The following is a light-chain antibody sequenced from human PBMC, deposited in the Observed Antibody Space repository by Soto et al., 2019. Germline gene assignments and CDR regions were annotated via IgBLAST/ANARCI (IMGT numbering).Light chain of an antibody. CDR3: QQYYSYPRT. Sequence: IKMTQSPSSLSASVGDRVTITCRASHSISTYLNWYHQKPGKAPKLLIYAASSLQSGVPSRFSGSGSGTDFTLTITCLQSEDFATYYCQQYYSYPRTFGQGTKVDIK. CDR1: HSISTY. J-gene: IGKJ1*01. CDR2: AAS. V-gene: IGKV1-16*01.